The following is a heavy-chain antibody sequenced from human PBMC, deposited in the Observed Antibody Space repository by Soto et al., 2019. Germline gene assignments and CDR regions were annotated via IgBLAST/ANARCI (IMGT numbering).Heavy chain of an antibody. J-gene: IGHJ4*02. CDR3: ARVAGISGYSSGWNLDY. D-gene: IGHD6-19*01. V-gene: IGHV1-69*01. CDR2: IIPIFGTA. CDR1: GGTFSSYA. Sequence: QVQLVQSGAEVKKPGSSVKVSCKASGGTFSSYAISWVRQAPGQGLEWMGGIIPIFGTANYAQKFQGRVTITADESTSSAYMELSSLRSEDTAVYYCARVAGISGYSSGWNLDYWGQGTLVTVSS.